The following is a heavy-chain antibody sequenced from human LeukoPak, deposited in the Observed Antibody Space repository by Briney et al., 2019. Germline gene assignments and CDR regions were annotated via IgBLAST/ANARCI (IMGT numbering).Heavy chain of an antibody. J-gene: IGHJ6*02. D-gene: IGHD2-2*01. CDR2: INPNSGGT. Sequence: ASVKVSCKASGYTLTGYYMHWVRQAPGQGLEWMGWINPNSGGTNYAQKFQGRVTMTRDTSISTAYMELSRLRSDDTAVYYCAGRGRYCSSTSCYHYYYYGMDVWGQGTTVTVSS. CDR1: GYTLTGYY. CDR3: AGRGRYCSSTSCYHYYYYGMDV. V-gene: IGHV1-2*02.